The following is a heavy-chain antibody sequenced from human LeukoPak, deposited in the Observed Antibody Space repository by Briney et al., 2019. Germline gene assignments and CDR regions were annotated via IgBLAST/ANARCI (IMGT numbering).Heavy chain of an antibody. D-gene: IGHD3-16*01. J-gene: IGHJ3*02. CDR2: IYYSGST. V-gene: IGHV4-39*07. CDR1: GGSISSSSYY. Sequence: SETLSLTCTVSGGSISSSSYYWGWIRQPPGKGLEWIGSIYYSGSTYYNPSLKSRVTISVDTSKNQFSLNLSSVTAADTAVYYCARARAPLRLRLGELCAFDIWGQGTMVTVSS. CDR3: ARARAPLRLRLGELCAFDI.